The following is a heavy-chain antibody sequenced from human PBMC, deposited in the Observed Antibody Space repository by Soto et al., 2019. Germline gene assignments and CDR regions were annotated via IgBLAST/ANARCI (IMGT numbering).Heavy chain of an antibody. J-gene: IGHJ4*02. CDR3: AKDRVAHIVVVTPFDY. CDR1: GFTFSSYA. CDR2: ISGSGGST. V-gene: IGHV3-23*01. Sequence: GGSLRLSCAASGFTFSSYAMSWVRQAPGKGLEWVSAISGSGGSTYYADSVKGRFTISRGNSKNTLYLQMNCLRAEDTAVYYCAKDRVAHIVVVTPFDYWGQGTLVTVSS. D-gene: IGHD2-21*02.